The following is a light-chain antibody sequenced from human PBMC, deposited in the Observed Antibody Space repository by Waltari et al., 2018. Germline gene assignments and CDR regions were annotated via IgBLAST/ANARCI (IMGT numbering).Light chain of an antibody. V-gene: IGLV1-51*02. CDR1: ASNIGNNF. CDR2: ENT. CDR3: ATWDSSLSYGV. J-gene: IGLJ2*01. Sequence: QSVLTQPPSVSAAPGQRVTLSCSGGASNIGNNFVSRYKQVPGAAPQLVMFENTKRPSGNPCRCSGSKSGTSVTLDITGLQTEDEACYYCATWDSSLSYGVFGGGTRLTVL.